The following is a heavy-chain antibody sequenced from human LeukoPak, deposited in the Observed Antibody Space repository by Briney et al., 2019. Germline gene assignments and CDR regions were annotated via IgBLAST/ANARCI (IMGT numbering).Heavy chain of an antibody. CDR1: GFTFSNYY. CDR2: ISSSGSTI. Sequence: GGSLRLSCAASGFTFSNYYMSWIRQAPGKGLEWVSYISSSGSTIYYADSVKGRFTISRDNSKNTLYLQMNSLRAEDTAVYYCVTSGSLRLGELSPIDFWGQGTLVTVSS. CDR3: VTSGSLRLGELSPIDF. V-gene: IGHV3-11*01. J-gene: IGHJ4*02. D-gene: IGHD3-16*02.